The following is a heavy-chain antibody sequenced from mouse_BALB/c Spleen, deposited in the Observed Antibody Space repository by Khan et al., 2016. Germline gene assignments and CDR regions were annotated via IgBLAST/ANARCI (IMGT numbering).Heavy chain of an antibody. D-gene: IGHD4-1*02. CDR3: ARYPQLGNTMDY. CDR1: GDSVTSGY. V-gene: IGHV3-8*02. Sequence: EVQLQESGPSLVKPSQTLSLTCSVTGDSVTSGYWCWVRKFPGNKLEYLGYINYSGSTYYNPSLKSRISITRDTSRNQYYLQLNSVTTEDTATYYCARYPQLGNTMDYWGQGTPVTVSS. CDR2: INYSGST. J-gene: IGHJ4*01.